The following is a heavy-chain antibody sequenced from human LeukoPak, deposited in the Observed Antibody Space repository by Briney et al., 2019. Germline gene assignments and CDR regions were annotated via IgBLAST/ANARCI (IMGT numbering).Heavy chain of an antibody. V-gene: IGHV3-30*18. CDR1: GFTFSNYA. Sequence: GGSLRLSCAASGFTFSNYAIHWIRQGPGEGLKWVAIISYDGTNKYYADSVKGRFGISRDNSKNTLYLQMNSLRPEDTAVYYCAKAVGFGEAYGMDVWGQGTTVTVSS. D-gene: IGHD3-10*01. J-gene: IGHJ6*02. CDR3: AKAVGFGEAYGMDV. CDR2: ISYDGTNK.